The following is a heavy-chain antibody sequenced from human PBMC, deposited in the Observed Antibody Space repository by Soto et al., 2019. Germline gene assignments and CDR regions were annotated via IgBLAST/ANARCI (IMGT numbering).Heavy chain of an antibody. CDR2: IYDSESS. D-gene: IGHD6-6*01. J-gene: IGHJ6*02. V-gene: IGHV4-31*03. CDR3: ARGDGRGSSSYYGMDV. Sequence: PSETLSLTCTVSGGSISSGGYYWSWIRQHPGKGLEWIGYIYDSESSYYNPSLKSRVSIPVDTPKNQFSLKLSSVTAADTAIYYCARGDGRGSSSYYGMDVWGQGTTVTVSS. CDR1: GGSISSGGYY.